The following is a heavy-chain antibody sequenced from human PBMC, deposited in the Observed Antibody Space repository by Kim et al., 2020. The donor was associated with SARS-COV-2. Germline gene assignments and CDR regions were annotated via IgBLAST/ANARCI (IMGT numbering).Heavy chain of an antibody. J-gene: IGHJ5*02. CDR3: ARIPLIKFGVASPPNWFDP. CDR2: IYHSGRT. D-gene: IGHD3-16*01. CDR1: GGSISSSHW. Sequence: SETLSLTCAVSGGSISSSHWWSWVRQPPGKGLEWIGVIYHSGRTNSNPSLKSRVTISVDKSKNQFSLKLSSVTAADTAVYYCARIPLIKFGVASPPNWFDPWGQGTRVTVSS. V-gene: IGHV4-4*02.